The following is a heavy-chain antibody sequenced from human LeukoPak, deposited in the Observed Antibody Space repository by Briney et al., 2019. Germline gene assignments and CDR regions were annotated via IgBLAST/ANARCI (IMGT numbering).Heavy chain of an antibody. CDR3: APALSLYDYIYFDY. CDR2: ISSSRSYI. J-gene: IGHJ4*02. D-gene: IGHD5-12*01. CDR1: GFTFSSYT. V-gene: IGHV3-21*01. Sequence: PGGSLRLSCAASGFTFSSYTMNCVRQAPGEGLECVSSISSSRSYIYYADSVKGRFTISRDNTMNSLFLQMNSLRAEDTAVYYCAPALSLYDYIYFDYWGQGTLVTVSS.